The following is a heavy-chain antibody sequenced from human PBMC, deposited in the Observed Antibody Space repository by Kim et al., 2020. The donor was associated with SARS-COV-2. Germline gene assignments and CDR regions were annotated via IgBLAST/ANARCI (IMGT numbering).Heavy chain of an antibody. Sequence: HRGGTTYTPALKRRVTISVDTSKIPFSLKLSSVTAADTAVYYCATYYMDVWGKGTTVTVSS. V-gene: IGHV4-34*01. J-gene: IGHJ6*03. CDR3: ATYYMDV. CDR2: HRGGT.